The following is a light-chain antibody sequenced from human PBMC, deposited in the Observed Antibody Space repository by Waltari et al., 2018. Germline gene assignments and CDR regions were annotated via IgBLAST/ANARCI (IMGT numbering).Light chain of an antibody. J-gene: IGLJ3*02. V-gene: IGLV1-47*01. Sequence: QSVLTQLPSSSGTPGQGVTISCSGSSSNIGDNSLSWYQQFPGTSPKLLIHRNNQRPAGGPDRFSGSKSGTSAFLVISGLRSEDEADYHCATWDDSLSGWVFGGGTKVTVL. CDR3: ATWDDSLSGWV. CDR2: RNN. CDR1: SSNIGDNS.